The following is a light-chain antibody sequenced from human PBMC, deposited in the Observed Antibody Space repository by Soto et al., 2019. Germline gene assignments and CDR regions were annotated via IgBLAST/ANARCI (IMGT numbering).Light chain of an antibody. CDR3: CSDAGSSTLV. J-gene: IGLJ2*01. Sequence: QSVLTQPASVSGSPGQSVSISCTGTSSDVGSYNLVSWYQQHPGKAPKVLIFEGSKGPSGVSNRFSASKSGNTASLTISGLQAEDEAYYYCCSDAGSSTLVFGGGTKLTVL. CDR2: EGS. V-gene: IGLV2-23*01. CDR1: SSDVGSYNL.